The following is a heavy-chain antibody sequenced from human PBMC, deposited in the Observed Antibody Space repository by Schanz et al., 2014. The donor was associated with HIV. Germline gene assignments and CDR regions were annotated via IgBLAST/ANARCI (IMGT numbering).Heavy chain of an antibody. CDR2: ISGGGGKT. CDR3: ANEEVPNDY. CDR1: GFLFSSYG. J-gene: IGHJ4*02. Sequence: EVQLLESGGGLVQPGGSLRLSCAASGFLFSSYGMSWVRQAPGKGLEWVSIISGGGGKTYYADSVKGRFTISRDNSKNTVYLQMNSLRAEDTAVYYCANEEVPNDYWGQGTLVTVSS. V-gene: IGHV3-23*01.